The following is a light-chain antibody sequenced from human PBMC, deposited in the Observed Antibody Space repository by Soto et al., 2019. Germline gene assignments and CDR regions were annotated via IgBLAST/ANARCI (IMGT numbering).Light chain of an antibody. CDR1: QDINNY. CDR3: QHNDNLPRVT. CDR2: DAS. Sequence: DIQMTQSPSSLSASVGDRVTITCQASQDINNYLIWYQQKPGKAPKLLIYDASNLETGVPSRFSGSGSGTDFILTISSLQPEDTATYYCQHNDNLPRVTVGPGTKVEIK. J-gene: IGKJ3*01. V-gene: IGKV1-33*01.